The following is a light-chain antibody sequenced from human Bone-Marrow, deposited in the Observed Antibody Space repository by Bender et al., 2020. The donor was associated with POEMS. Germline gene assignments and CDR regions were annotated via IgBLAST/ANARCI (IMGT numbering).Light chain of an antibody. V-gene: IGLV2-23*02. CDR1: SSDVGGYNL. CDR2: EVS. CDR3: CSYAGSSTVV. Sequence: QSALTQPASVSGSPGHSITISCTGTSSDVGGYNLVSWYQQHPGEAPKLMISEVSKRPSGVSNRFSGSKSGNTASLTISGLQAEDEADYYCCSYAGSSTVVFGGGTKLTVL. J-gene: IGLJ2*01.